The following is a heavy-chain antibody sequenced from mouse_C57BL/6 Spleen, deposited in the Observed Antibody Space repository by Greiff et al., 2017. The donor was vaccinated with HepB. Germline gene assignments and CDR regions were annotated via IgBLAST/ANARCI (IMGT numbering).Heavy chain of an antibody. V-gene: IGHV1-69*01. Sequence: QVQLQQPGAELVMPGASVKLSCKASGYTFTSYWMHWVKQRPGQGLEWIGEVDPSDSYTNYNQKFKGKSTLTVDKSSSTAYMQLSSLTSEDSAVYYCGTSDYWGQGTTLTVSS. CDR2: VDPSDSYT. CDR1: GYTFTSYW. J-gene: IGHJ2*01. CDR3: GTSDY.